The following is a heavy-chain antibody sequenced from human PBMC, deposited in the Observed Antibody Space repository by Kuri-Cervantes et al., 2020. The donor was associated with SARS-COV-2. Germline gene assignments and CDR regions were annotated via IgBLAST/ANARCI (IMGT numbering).Heavy chain of an antibody. Sequence: GGSLRLSCAASGFTFSSYAMHWVRQAPGKGLEWVAVISYDGSNKYYADSVKGRFTISRDNAKNSLYLQMNSLRAEDTAVYYCASGGGITMVRGATFDPWGQGTLVTVSS. CDR1: GFTFSSYA. V-gene: IGHV3-30*04. CDR3: ASGGGITMVRGATFDP. D-gene: IGHD3-10*01. CDR2: ISYDGSNK. J-gene: IGHJ5*02.